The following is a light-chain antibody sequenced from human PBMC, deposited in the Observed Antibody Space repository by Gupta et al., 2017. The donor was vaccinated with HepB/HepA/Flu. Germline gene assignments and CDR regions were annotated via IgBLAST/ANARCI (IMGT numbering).Light chain of an antibody. CDR1: QSVLYSSNNKNY. J-gene: IGKJ5*01. Sequence: DIVMTQSPDSLAVSLGERATINCKSSQSVLYSSNNKNYLGWYQQKAGQPPKLLIYWASTRQSGVTDRFSGSGSGTDFTLTISSLQAEDVALYYCQQYYRTPLTFGQGTRLEIK. CDR2: WAS. CDR3: QQYYRTPLT. V-gene: IGKV4-1*01.